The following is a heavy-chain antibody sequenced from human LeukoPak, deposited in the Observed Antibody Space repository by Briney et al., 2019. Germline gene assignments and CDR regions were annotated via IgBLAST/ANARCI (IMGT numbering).Heavy chain of an antibody. CDR3: AREKVEFSGSYYLGYFQH. V-gene: IGHV4-39*07. J-gene: IGHJ1*01. Sequence: SETLSLTCTVSGASISSSSYYWGWIRQPPGKGLEWIGSIYYRGSAYYNPSLKCRVTISVDTSKNQFSLNLSSVTAADTAVYYCAREKVEFSGSYYLGYFQHWGQGTLVTVSS. CDR2: IYYRGSA. CDR1: GASISSSSYY. D-gene: IGHD1-26*01.